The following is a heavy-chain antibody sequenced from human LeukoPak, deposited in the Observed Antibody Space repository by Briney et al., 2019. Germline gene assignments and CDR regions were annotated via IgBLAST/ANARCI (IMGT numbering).Heavy chain of an antibody. D-gene: IGHD3-16*01. CDR2: IWPDGSYI. CDR1: GFTFSTYG. Sequence: GGSLRLSCAASGFTFSTYGIHWVRQAPGRGLEWVAAIWPDGSYIYYADSVKGRFTISRDNSKNTVYLQMNTLRDEDTAVYYCARAVGPFDYWGQGTLVTISS. CDR3: ARAVGPFDY. V-gene: IGHV3-33*01. J-gene: IGHJ4*02.